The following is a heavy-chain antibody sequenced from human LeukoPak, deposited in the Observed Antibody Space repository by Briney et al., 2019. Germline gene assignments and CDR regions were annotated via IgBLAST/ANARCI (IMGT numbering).Heavy chain of an antibody. D-gene: IGHD2-2*01. CDR2: ISYDGSNK. Sequence: GGSLRLSCAASGFTFSSYAMHWVRQAPGKGLEWVAVISYDGSNKYYADSVKGRFTISRDNSKNTLYLQMNNLRAEDTAVYYCARGRNICSSTSCHGDAFDIWGQGTMVTVSS. CDR3: ARGRNICSSTSCHGDAFDI. CDR1: GFTFSSYA. V-gene: IGHV3-30*04. J-gene: IGHJ3*02.